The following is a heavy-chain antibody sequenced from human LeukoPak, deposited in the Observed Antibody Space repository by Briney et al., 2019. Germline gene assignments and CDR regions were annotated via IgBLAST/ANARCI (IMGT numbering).Heavy chain of an antibody. V-gene: IGHV4-61*07. CDR2: IYYSGST. Sequence: XXXXGKXXXXIGHIYYSGSTNYKPSLKSRVTISVDTSKNQFSLKLSSVTAADTAVYYCARRAAGSHYFDYWGQGTLVTVSS. D-gene: IGHD6-13*01. J-gene: IGHJ4*02. CDR3: ARRAAGSHYFDY.